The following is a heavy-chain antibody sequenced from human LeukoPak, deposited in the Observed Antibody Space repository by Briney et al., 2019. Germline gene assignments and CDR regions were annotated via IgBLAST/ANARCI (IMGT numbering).Heavy chain of an antibody. CDR1: GGTFSSYA. CDR3: ASESSGWP. J-gene: IGHJ5*02. Sequence: ASVKVSCKASGGTFSSYAISWVRQAPGQGLEWMGIINPSGGSTSYAQKFQGRVTMTRDTSTSTVYMELSSLRSEDTAVYYCASESSGWPWGQGTLVTVSS. D-gene: IGHD6-19*01. V-gene: IGHV1-46*01. CDR2: INPSGGST.